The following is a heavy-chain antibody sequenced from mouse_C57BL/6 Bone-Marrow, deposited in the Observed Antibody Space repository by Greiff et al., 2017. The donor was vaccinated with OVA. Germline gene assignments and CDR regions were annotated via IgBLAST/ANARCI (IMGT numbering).Heavy chain of an antibody. CDR1: GFNINDYY. CDR2: IDPEDGGT. J-gene: IGHJ2*01. V-gene: IGHV14-2*01. D-gene: IGHD2-1*01. CDR3: APYGNYFNY. Sequence: EVQLQQSGAELVKPGASVKLSCKASGFNINDYYMHWVKQRTEQGLEWIGRIDPEDGGTKYAPKFQGKATITADTSSNTAYLQLSSLTSEDTAVYYCAPYGNYFNYWGQGTTLTVSS.